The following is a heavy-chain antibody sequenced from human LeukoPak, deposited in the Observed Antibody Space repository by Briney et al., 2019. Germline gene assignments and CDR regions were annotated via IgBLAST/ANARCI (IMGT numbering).Heavy chain of an antibody. V-gene: IGHV1-69*04. CDR2: IIPILGIA. D-gene: IGHD2-15*01. CDR3: ARGYCSGGSCYPDY. CDR1: GGTFSSYA. Sequence: SVNVSCKASGGTFSSYAISWVRQAPGQGLEWRGRIIPILGIANYAQKFQGRVTITADKSTSTAYMELSSLRSEDTAVYYCARGYCSGGSCYPDYWGQGTLVTVSS. J-gene: IGHJ4*02.